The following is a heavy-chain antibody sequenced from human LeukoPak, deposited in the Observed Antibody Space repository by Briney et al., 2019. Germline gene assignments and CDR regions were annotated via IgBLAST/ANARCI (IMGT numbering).Heavy chain of an antibody. CDR1: GFPLSSHA. CDR2: TSSSDAGT. J-gene: IGHJ4*02. D-gene: IGHD1-14*01. CDR3: ARDIEYNRNYVDY. Sequence: GGSLRLSCAASGFPLSSHAMSWVRQAPGKGLEWVSATSSSDAGTYYADSVRGRFTISRDNSKNTLYLQMNSLRAEDAAVYYCARDIEYNRNYVDYWGQGTLVTVSS. V-gene: IGHV3-23*01.